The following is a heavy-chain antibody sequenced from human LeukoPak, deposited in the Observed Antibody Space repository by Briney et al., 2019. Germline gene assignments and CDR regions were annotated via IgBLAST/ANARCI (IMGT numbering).Heavy chain of an antibody. Sequence: SETLSLTCTVSGGSISSYYWSWIQQPPGKGLEWIGYIYYSGATNYNPSLKSRVTISVDTSKNQFSLKLSSVTAADTAVYYCARGVYIAAAQYGYWGQGTLVTVSS. CDR3: ARGVYIAAAQYGY. CDR2: IYYSGAT. V-gene: IGHV4-59*01. J-gene: IGHJ4*02. D-gene: IGHD6-13*01. CDR1: GGSISSYY.